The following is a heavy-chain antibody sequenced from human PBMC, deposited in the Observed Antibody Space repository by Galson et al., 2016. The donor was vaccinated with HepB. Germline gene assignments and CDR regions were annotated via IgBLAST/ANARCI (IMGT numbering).Heavy chain of an antibody. CDR2: INPDGSQT. V-gene: IGHV3-7*01. CDR1: GFTVSNNY. CDR3: ARDPMRFAFDL. J-gene: IGHJ3*01. Sequence: SLRLSCAASGFTVSNNYMSWVRQAPGKGPEWVANINPDGSQTYYVDSVKGRFNISKDNAKNSLYLRMNSLRADDTAVYYCARDPMRFAFDLWGQGTMVTVSS.